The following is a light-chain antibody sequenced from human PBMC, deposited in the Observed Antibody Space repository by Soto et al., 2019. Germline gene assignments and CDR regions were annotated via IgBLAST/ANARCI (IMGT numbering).Light chain of an antibody. CDR1: SSDVGGYNY. CDR2: DVN. Sequence: QSVLTQPASVSWSPGQSITISCTGTSSDVGGYNYVSWYQQQPGKAPKLMIYDVNNRPSGVSNRFSGSKSGNTASLTISGLQAEDEADYYCSSYTSSSTLYVFGTGTKVTVL. CDR3: SSYTSSSTLYV. J-gene: IGLJ1*01. V-gene: IGLV2-14*01.